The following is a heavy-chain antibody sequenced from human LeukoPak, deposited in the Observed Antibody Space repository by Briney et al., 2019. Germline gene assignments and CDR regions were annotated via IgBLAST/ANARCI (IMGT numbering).Heavy chain of an antibody. CDR1: GFTFSSYG. V-gene: IGHV3-23*01. CDR3: AKGGLDYYDSSGYYDPFAL. D-gene: IGHD3-22*01. CDR2: ISGSGGAT. Sequence: GGSLRLSCAASGFTFSSYGMSWVRQAPGKGLEWVSAISGSGGATYYADSVKGRFTISRDNSRATLYLQMNSLRAEDTAVFYCAKGGLDYYDSSGYYDPFALWGQGTMVTVSS. J-gene: IGHJ3*01.